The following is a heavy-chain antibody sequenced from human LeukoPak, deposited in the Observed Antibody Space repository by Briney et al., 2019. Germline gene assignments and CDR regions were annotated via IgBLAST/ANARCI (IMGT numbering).Heavy chain of an antibody. CDR2: ISGSGGST. CDR3: AKDGGYAGFALDY. J-gene: IGHJ4*02. CDR1: GFTFSSYS. V-gene: IGHV3-23*01. D-gene: IGHD2-2*01. Sequence: GGSLRLSCAASGFTFSSYSMNWVRQAPGKGLEWVSAISGSGGSTYYADSVKGRFTISRDNSKNTLYLQMNSLRAEDTAVYYCAKDGGYAGFALDYWGQGTLVTVSS.